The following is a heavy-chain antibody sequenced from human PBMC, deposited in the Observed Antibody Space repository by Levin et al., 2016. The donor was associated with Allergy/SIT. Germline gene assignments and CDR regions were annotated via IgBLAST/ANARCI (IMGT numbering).Heavy chain of an antibody. V-gene: IGHV4-39*01. J-gene: IGHJ4*02. Sequence: SETLSLTCTVSGDSISSSTYYWGWIRQPPGKGLEWIASIFYSGSTYYNPSLKSRVTISVDTSKNQFSLKVSSVTAADTAVYYCARHSDSGHYYGIGYWGQGTLVSVSS. CDR2: IFYSGST. CDR1: GDSISSSTYY. CDR3: ARHSDSGHYYGIGY. D-gene: IGHD1-26*01.